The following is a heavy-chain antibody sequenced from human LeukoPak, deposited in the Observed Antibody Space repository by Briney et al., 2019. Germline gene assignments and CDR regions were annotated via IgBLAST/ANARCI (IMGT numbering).Heavy chain of an antibody. D-gene: IGHD2-2*01. J-gene: IGHJ4*02. CDR1: GASINSGDYY. Sequence: PSETLSLTCTVSGASINSGDYYWTWLRQPPGKGLEWIGYIYFSGHTYYNPSLKSRSLMSLDTSKNQFSLEVRSVTAADTAVYYCASKYCTSTSYYETFDRWGQGTLVTVSS. CDR3: ASKYCTSTSYYETFDR. V-gene: IGHV4-30-4*08. CDR2: IYFSGHT.